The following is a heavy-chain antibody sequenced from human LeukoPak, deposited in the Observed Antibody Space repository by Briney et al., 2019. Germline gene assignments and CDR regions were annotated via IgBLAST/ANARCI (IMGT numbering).Heavy chain of an antibody. D-gene: IGHD6-6*01. CDR3: ASHRIPTRPRFDY. CDR2: VFHSGNT. Sequence: TGGSLRLSCAASGFTFSSYEMNWVRQPPGKGLEWLGCVFHSGNTYYTPSLKSRLTISVDPSKSQFSLKLSSVTAADTAVYYCASHRIPTRPRFDYWGQGILVTVSS. J-gene: IGHJ4*02. V-gene: IGHV4-34*12. CDR1: GFTFSSYE.